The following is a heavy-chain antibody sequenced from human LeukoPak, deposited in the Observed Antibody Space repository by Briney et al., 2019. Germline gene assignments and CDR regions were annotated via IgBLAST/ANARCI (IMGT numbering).Heavy chain of an antibody. J-gene: IGHJ3*02. CDR1: GFTFGSYG. Sequence: GRSLRLSCAASGFTFGSYGMHWVRQAPGKGLEWVAVISYDGSNKYYADSVKGRFTISRDNSKNTLYLQMNSLRAEDTAVYYCARGGSCVDIWGQGTMVTVSS. D-gene: IGHD1-26*01. V-gene: IGHV3-30*03. CDR2: ISYDGSNK. CDR3: ARGGSCVDI.